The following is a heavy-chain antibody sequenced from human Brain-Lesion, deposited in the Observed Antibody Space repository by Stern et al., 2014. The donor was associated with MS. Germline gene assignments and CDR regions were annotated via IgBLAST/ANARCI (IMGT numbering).Heavy chain of an antibody. CDR2: IYYSGNT. CDR3: AGEEDIRYCSGGSCTGNWFDP. D-gene: IGHD2-15*01. CDR1: GGSVSSTSYA. V-gene: IGHV4-39*01. J-gene: IGHJ5*02. Sequence: QVQLVQSGPGLVKPSETLSLTCTVAGGSVSSTSYAWAWIRQPPGKGLEWIGTIYYSGNTYYSPSLKSRPTISLDTPKNQFPLQLRSVTAADTAVYYCAGEEDIRYCSGGSCTGNWFDPWGQGTLVTVSS.